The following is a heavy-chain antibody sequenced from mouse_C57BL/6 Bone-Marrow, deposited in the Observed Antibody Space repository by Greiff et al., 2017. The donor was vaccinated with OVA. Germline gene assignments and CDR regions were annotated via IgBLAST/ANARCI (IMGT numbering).Heavy chain of an antibody. CDR3: AGGGGYYYYFDY. CDR2: ISDGGSYT. Sequence: EVNLVESGGGLVKPGGSLKLSCAASGFTFSSYAMSWVRQTPEKRLEWVATISDGGSYTYYPDNVKGRFTISRDNANNNLYLQMSHLKSEDTAMYYCAGGGGYYYYFDYWGQGTTLTVSS. D-gene: IGHD2-3*01. CDR1: GFTFSSYA. J-gene: IGHJ2*01. V-gene: IGHV5-4*03.